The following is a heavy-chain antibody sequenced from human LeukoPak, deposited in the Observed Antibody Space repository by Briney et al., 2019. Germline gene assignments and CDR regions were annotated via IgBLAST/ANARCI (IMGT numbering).Heavy chain of an antibody. CDR2: IKQDGSEK. Sequence: HPGGSLRLSCAASGFTFSSYWVTWVRQAPGKGLEWVVNIKQDGSEKYYVDSVKGRFTISRDNAKNSLYLQMNSLRAEDTAVYYCARGDYCNSGWDYFAYGGQATLVTVHS. V-gene: IGHV3-7*01. J-gene: IGHJ4*02. CDR3: ARGDYCNSGWDYFAY. CDR1: GFTFSSYW. D-gene: IGHD4-11*01.